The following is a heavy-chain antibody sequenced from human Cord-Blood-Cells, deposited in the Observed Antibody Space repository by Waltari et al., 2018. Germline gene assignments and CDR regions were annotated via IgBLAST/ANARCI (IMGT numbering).Heavy chain of an antibody. V-gene: IGHV1-24*01. CDR1: GYTLTELS. Sequence: QVQLVQSGAEVKKPGASVKVSCKVSGYTLTELSMHWVRQAPGKGLEWMGGFEPEDGETIYAQKFQGRVTMTEDTSTDTAYMELSSLRSEDTAVYYCATVPWIAAAGPPHFDYWGQGTLVTVSS. J-gene: IGHJ4*02. D-gene: IGHD6-13*01. CDR2: FEPEDGET. CDR3: ATVPWIAAAGPPHFDY.